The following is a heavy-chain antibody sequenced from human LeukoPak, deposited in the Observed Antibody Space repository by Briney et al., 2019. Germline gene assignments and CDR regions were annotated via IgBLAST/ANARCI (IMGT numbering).Heavy chain of an antibody. V-gene: IGHV4-38-2*01. Sequence: PSETLSLTCAVSDYSISSGYYWGWIRQPPGKGLEWIGSIYHSGSTYYNPSLKSRVTISVDTSKNQFSLKLSSVTAADTAVYYCASVWSRDYFDYWGQGTLVTVSS. D-gene: IGHD3-10*01. CDR1: DYSISSGYY. J-gene: IGHJ4*02. CDR3: ASVWSRDYFDY. CDR2: IYHSGST.